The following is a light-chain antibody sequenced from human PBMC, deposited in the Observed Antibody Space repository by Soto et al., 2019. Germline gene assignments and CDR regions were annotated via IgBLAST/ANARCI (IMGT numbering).Light chain of an antibody. CDR2: RAS. CDR3: QQYENWPPRYT. J-gene: IGKJ2*01. CDR1: QSVSTS. Sequence: EIALTQSPATLSVSPGERVTLSCRASQSVSTSLAWYQQKPGQAPRLLIYRASIRATGIAARFSGSGSGTEFTLTISSLLSEDFAVYYCQQYENWPPRYTFGQGTKLEIK. V-gene: IGKV3-15*01.